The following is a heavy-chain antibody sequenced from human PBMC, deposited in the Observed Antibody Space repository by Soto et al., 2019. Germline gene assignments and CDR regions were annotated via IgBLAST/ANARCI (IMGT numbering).Heavy chain of an antibody. CDR3: TTRNQIQTYYDILTGYYSGYYYYMDV. Sequence: EVQLVESGGGLVKPGGSLRLSCAASGFTFSNAWMSWVRQAPGKGLEWVGRIKSKTDGGTTDYAAPVKGRFTISRDDSKNTLYLQMNSLKTEDTAVYYCTTRNQIQTYYDILTGYYSGYYYYMDVWGKGTTVTVSS. J-gene: IGHJ6*03. V-gene: IGHV3-15*01. CDR1: GFTFSNAW. CDR2: IKSKTDGGTT. D-gene: IGHD3-9*01.